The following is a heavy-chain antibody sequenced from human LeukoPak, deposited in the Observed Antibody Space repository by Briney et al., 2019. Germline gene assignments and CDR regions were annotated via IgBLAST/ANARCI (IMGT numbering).Heavy chain of an antibody. J-gene: IGHJ4*02. V-gene: IGHV1-18*01. CDR1: GYTFTSYG. D-gene: IGHD3-22*01. CDR3: ARGGDSSGLNRFAY. Sequence: ASVKVSFKASGYTFTSYGISWVRQAPGQGLEWMGWISTYNGNTNYAQELQGRVTMTRDTSTSTAYMELRSLRSGDTAVYYCARGGDSSGLNRFAYWGQGTLVTVSS. CDR2: ISTYNGNT.